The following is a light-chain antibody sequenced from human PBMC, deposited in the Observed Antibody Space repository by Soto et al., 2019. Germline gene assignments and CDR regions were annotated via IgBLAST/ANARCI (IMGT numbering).Light chain of an antibody. CDR3: TSYSSTDTSVL. CDR1: SRDIGTYDY. V-gene: IGLV2-14*03. Sequence: QSVLTQPASVSGSLGQSITIACTGSSRDIGTYDYVSWYQQHPDKAPKLIIYDVSSRPSGIPNRFSGSKFGNTASLTISGLQAEDEAVYHCTSYSSTDTSVLFGGGTKVTVL. J-gene: IGLJ2*01. CDR2: DVS.